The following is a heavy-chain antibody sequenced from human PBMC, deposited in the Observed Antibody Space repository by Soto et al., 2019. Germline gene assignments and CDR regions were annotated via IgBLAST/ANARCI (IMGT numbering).Heavy chain of an antibody. D-gene: IGHD1-7*01. V-gene: IGHV4-59*01. J-gene: IGHJ6*03. CDR2: IYYSGST. Sequence: SETLSLTCTVSGGSISSYYWSWIRQPPGKGLEWIGYIYYSGSTNYNPSLKSRVTISVDTSKNQFSLKLSSVTAADTAVYYCARGITGTTSHYYYYYMDVWGKGTTVTVSS. CDR1: GGSISSYY. CDR3: ARGITGTTSHYYYYYMDV.